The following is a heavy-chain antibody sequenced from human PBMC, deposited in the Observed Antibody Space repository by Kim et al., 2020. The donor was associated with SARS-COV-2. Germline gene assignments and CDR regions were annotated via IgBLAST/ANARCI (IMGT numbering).Heavy chain of an antibody. J-gene: IGHJ6*02. V-gene: IGHV4-59*08. Sequence: SETLSLTCTVSGGSISSYYWSWIRQPPGKGLEWIGYIYYSASTNYNPSLKSRVTISVDTSKNQFSLKLSSVTAADTAVYYCARQLIYCSSTSCYDNYYYYGMDVWGQGTTVTVSS. CDR3: ARQLIYCSSTSCYDNYYYYGMDV. CDR1: GGSISSYY. D-gene: IGHD2-2*01. CDR2: IYYSAST.